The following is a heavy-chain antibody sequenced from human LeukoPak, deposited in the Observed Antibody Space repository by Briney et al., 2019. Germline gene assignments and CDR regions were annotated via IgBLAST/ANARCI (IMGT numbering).Heavy chain of an antibody. CDR1: GFTFSIYS. D-gene: IGHD2-15*01. CDR3: ARGDYCSASSCLMDV. V-gene: IGHV3-48*02. CDR2: ISSSSSTI. J-gene: IGHJ6*02. Sequence: GGSLRLSCAVSGFTFSIYSMSWVRQAPGKGLEWVSYISSSSSTIYYADSVKGRFTISRDNAKNSVYLQMNSLRDEDTAVYYCARGDYCSASSCLMDVWGQGTTVTVSS.